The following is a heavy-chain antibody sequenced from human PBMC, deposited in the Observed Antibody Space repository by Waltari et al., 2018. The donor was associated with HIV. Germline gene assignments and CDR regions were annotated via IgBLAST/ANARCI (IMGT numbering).Heavy chain of an antibody. CDR1: GNNFAGYW. Sequence: EEKLVQSGAEVNEPGESLKISCKSLGNNFAGYWVGWVRPMRGKGLEWMGVIYPGDADAVYSPSFQGRVIMSTDSSISTVYLQWSSLRASDTAMYYCARRKGDYRTAFDIWGQGTMVTASS. V-gene: IGHV5-51*01. CDR2: IYPGDADA. D-gene: IGHD4-17*01. J-gene: IGHJ3*02. CDR3: ARRKGDYRTAFDI.